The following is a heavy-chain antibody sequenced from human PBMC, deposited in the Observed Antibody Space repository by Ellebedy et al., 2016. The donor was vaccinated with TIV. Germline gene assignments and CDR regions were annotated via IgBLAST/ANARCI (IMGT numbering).Heavy chain of an antibody. CDR1: GYTFTSYY. Sequence: ASVKVSCXASGYTFTSYYMHWVRQAPGQGLEWMGIINPSGGSTSYAQKFQGRVTMTRDTSTSTVYMELSSLRSEDTAVYYCARVNRDRSGYYSLISDFDYWGQGTLVTVSS. J-gene: IGHJ4*02. D-gene: IGHD3-22*01. CDR3: ARVNRDRSGYYSLISDFDY. CDR2: INPSGGST. V-gene: IGHV1-46*01.